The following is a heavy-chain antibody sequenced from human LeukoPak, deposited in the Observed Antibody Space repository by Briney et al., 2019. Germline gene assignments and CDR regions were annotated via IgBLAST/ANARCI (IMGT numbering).Heavy chain of an antibody. CDR3: TFGGDGTKVDH. CDR1: IDSINNDYYY. CDR2: ISYSGSA. D-gene: IGHD3-10*01. V-gene: IGHV4-31*11. J-gene: IGHJ4*02. Sequence: SETLSLTCAVSIDSINNDYYYWSWIRQHPGEGLEWVGHISYSGSASYNPSLRSRVTISVDTSKNQFSLKLRSVTAADSAMYYCTFGGDGTKVDHWGQETLVTVSS.